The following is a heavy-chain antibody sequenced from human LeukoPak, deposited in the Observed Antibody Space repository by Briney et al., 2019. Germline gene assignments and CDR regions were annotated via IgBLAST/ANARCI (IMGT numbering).Heavy chain of an antibody. J-gene: IGHJ4*02. CDR1: GFTFSSSA. D-gene: IGHD4-17*01. V-gene: IGHV3-23*01. CDR3: AKVLQLYGDFDY. Sequence: GGSLRLSCAASGFTFSSSAMSWVRQAPGKGLEWVSSISGSGSGGSTYYADSVKGRFTISRDNSKNTLYLQMNRLRAEDTAVYYCAKVLQLYGDFDYWGQGTLVTVSS. CDR2: ISGSGSGGST.